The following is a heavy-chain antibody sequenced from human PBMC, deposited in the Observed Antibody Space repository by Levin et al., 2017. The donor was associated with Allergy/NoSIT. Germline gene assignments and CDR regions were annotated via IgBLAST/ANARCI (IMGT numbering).Heavy chain of an antibody. CDR3: AKGGQLVRLYYYYMDV. CDR2: ISYDGSNK. Sequence: GGSLRLSCAASGFTFSSYGMHWVRQAPGKGLEWVAVISYDGSNKYYADSVKGRFTISRDNSKNTLYLQMNSLRAEDTAVYYCAKGGQLVRLYYYYMDVWGKGTTVTVSS. CDR1: GFTFSSYG. D-gene: IGHD6-13*01. V-gene: IGHV3-30*18. J-gene: IGHJ6*03.